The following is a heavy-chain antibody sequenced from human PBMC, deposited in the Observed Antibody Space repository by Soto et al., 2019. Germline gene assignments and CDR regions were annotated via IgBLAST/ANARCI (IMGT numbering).Heavy chain of an antibody. Sequence: ASVKVSCKASGYTFTSYGISWVRQAPGQGLEWMGWISAYNGNTKYVQKFQGRVTMTTDTSTSTAYMELRSLRSDDTAVYYCARDAAAGLTDYWGQGTLVTVSS. CDR1: GYTFTSYG. J-gene: IGHJ4*02. CDR2: ISAYNGNT. CDR3: ARDAAAGLTDY. V-gene: IGHV1-18*01. D-gene: IGHD6-13*01.